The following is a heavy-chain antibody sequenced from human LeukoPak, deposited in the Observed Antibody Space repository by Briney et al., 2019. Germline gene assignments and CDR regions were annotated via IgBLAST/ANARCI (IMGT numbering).Heavy chain of an antibody. CDR2: LSGGGHTT. CDR1: GFTFSNYG. D-gene: IGHD2/OR15-2a*01. J-gene: IGHJ4*02. Sequence: GGSLRLSWVGSGFTFSNYGMSWVRQAPGKGLEWVSGLSGGGHTTYYADSVKGRFTISRDNSKNTLYLQMNSLRAEDTALYFCAKAGNTFPYYFDYWGQGTLVTVSS. CDR3: AKAGNTFPYYFDY. V-gene: IGHV3-23*01.